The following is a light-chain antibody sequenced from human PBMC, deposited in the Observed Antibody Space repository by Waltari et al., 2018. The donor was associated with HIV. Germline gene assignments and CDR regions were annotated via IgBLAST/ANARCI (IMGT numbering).Light chain of an antibody. CDR2: RNN. J-gene: IGLJ3*02. V-gene: IGLV1-47*01. Sequence: QSVLTQPPSASGTPGQGVTLSCYGSSSNIGRNYVYWSQQLQGPDPKLLIYRNNQRPSGVPDRFSGSKSGTSASLVISGLRSEDEADYYCAAWDDSLSGRVFGGGTKLTVL. CDR1: SSNIGRNY. CDR3: AAWDDSLSGRV.